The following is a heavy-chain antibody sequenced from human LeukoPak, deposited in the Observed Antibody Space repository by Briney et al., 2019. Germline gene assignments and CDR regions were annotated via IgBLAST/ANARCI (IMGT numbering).Heavy chain of an antibody. CDR1: GYSFTNYW. D-gene: IGHD3-16*01. Sequence: GESLKISCKGSGYSFTNYWIGWVRQMPGKGLEWMGIIYPGGSETRYSPSFQGQVTILADKSISTAYLQWGSLKASDTAIYYCARTPGGDYFDHWGQGTLVTVSS. CDR3: ARTPGGDYFDH. CDR2: IYPGGSET. V-gene: IGHV5-51*01. J-gene: IGHJ4*02.